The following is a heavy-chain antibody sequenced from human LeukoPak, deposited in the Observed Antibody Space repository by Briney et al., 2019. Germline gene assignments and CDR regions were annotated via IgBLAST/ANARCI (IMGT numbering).Heavy chain of an antibody. D-gene: IGHD3-9*01. CDR2: VFHTGSN. CDR1: GGSIDTYY. V-gene: IGHV4-59*01. CDR3: ARAPRYFDWLASDGD. J-gene: IGHJ3*01. Sequence: SETLSLTCTVSGGSIDTYYWNWIRQPPGKGLEWIGYVFHTGSNNHNPSLKSRVTISVDTSKNQFSLKLSSVTAADTAVYYCARAPRYFDWLASDGDWGQGTMVTVSS.